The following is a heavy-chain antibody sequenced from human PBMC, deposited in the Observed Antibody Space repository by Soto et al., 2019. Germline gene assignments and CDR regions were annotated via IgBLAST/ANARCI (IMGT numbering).Heavy chain of an antibody. Sequence: ASVKVSCKASGYTFTSYYMHWVRQAPGQGLEWMGIINPSGGSTSYAQKFQGRVTMTRDTSTSTVYMELSSLRSEDTAVYYCARDEKAGGYCSGGSCPGAEYFQHWGQGTLVTVSS. D-gene: IGHD2-15*01. J-gene: IGHJ1*01. CDR2: INPSGGST. V-gene: IGHV1-46*01. CDR3: ARDEKAGGYCSGGSCPGAEYFQH. CDR1: GYTFTSYY.